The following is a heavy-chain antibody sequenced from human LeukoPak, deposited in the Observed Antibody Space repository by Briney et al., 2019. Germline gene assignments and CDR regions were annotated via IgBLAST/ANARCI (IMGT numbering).Heavy chain of an antibody. J-gene: IGHJ6*04. CDR2: ISSSGSTI. CDR1: GFTFSSYE. Sequence: PGGSLRLSCAASGFTFSSYEMNWVRQAPGKGLGWVSYISSSGSTIYYADSVKGRFTISRENAKNSLYLQMNSLRAEDTAVYYCAELGITMIGGVWGKGTTVTISS. D-gene: IGHD3-10*02. CDR3: AELGITMIGGV. V-gene: IGHV3-48*03.